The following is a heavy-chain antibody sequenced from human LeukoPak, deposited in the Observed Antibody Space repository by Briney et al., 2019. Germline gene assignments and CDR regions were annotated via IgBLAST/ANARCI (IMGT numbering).Heavy chain of an antibody. D-gene: IGHD3-3*01. V-gene: IGHV3-7*01. Sequence: GGSLRLSCAASGFTFSKHWMSWVRQAPGKGLEWVANIKQDGSEKYYVDSVKGRFTISRDNAKNSLYLQMNSLRAEDTAVYYCARKRFHYFDYWGQGTLVTVSS. CDR3: ARKRFHYFDY. J-gene: IGHJ4*02. CDR1: GFTFSKHW. CDR2: IKQDGSEK.